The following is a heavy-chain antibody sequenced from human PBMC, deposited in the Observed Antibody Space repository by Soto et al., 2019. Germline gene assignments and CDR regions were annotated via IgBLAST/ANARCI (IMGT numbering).Heavy chain of an antibody. V-gene: IGHV4-59*08. D-gene: IGHD3-9*01. J-gene: IGHJ4*02. Sequence: SETLSLTCTVSGGSISSYYWSWIRQPPGKGLEWIGYIYYSGSTNYNPSLKSRVTISVDTSKNQFSLRLTSVTAADTAVYYCARCHSATWLFAYWGLGTQVPGSS. CDR2: IYYSGST. CDR3: ARCHSATWLFAY. CDR1: GGSISSYY.